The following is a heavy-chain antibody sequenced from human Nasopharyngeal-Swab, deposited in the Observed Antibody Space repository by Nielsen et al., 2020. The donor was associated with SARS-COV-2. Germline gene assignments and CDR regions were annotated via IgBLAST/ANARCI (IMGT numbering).Heavy chain of an antibody. D-gene: IGHD6-19*01. Sequence: ASVKVSCKASGYTFTSYDINWVRQAPGQRLEWMGWINAGNGNTKYSQKFQGRVTITRDTSASTAYMELSSLRSEDTAVYYCARVEAGYSSGGPYYYYGMDVWGQGTTVTVSS. CDR1: GYTFTSYD. CDR3: ARVEAGYSSGGPYYYYGMDV. CDR2: INAGNGNT. J-gene: IGHJ6*02. V-gene: IGHV1-3*01.